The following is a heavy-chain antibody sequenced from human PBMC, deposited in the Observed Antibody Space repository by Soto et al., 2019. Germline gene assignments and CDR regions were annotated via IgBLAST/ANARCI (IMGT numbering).Heavy chain of an antibody. Sequence: EVQLLESGGGVVQPGGSLRLSCAASGFTFRNFVMSWVRQAPGKGLEWVSAIRATGGQTFYADSVKGRFTISRDNSKNMWYLRIDSLRDEDTALYFCAQDRGWGVVSPSHDSWGQGTLVTVSS. CDR1: GFTFRNFV. J-gene: IGHJ4*02. CDR3: AQDRGWGVVSPSHDS. V-gene: IGHV3-23*01. CDR2: IRATGGQT. D-gene: IGHD2-21*01.